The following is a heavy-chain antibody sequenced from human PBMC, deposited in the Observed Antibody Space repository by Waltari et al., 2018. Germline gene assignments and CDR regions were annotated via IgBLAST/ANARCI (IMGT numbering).Heavy chain of an antibody. Sequence: QVQLQESGPGLVKPSETLSLTCAVSGYSISSGYYWGWTRQPPGKGLEWIGSIYHSGSTYYNPSLKSRVTISVDTSKNQFSLKLSSVTAADTAVYYCARSGYGPDAFDIWGQGTMVTVSS. J-gene: IGHJ3*02. CDR2: IYHSGST. V-gene: IGHV4-38-2*01. D-gene: IGHD5-12*01. CDR1: GYSISSGYY. CDR3: ARSGYGPDAFDI.